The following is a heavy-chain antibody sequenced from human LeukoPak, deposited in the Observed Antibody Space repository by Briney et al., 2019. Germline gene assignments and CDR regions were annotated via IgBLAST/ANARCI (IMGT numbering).Heavy chain of an antibody. Sequence: GGSLRLSCAASGFTFSSYWMSWVRQAPGKGLEWVSAIRGSGGSTYYADSVKGRFTISRDNSKNTLFLQMNSLRAEDTAVYSCAKNLWFGESIRSLFDYWGQGTLVTVSS. D-gene: IGHD3-10*01. CDR1: GFTFSSYW. CDR3: AKNLWFGESIRSLFDY. CDR2: IRGSGGST. J-gene: IGHJ4*02. V-gene: IGHV3-23*01.